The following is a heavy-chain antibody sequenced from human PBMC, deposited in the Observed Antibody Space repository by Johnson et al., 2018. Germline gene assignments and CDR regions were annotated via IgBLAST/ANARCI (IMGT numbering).Heavy chain of an antibody. J-gene: IGHJ6*03. CDR2: ISYDGSNK. D-gene: IGHD5-18*01. CDR3: AGGYSYGSWYYYYYMDV. V-gene: IGHV3-30*03. CDR1: GFTFSNYG. Sequence: QVQLVESGGGVVQPGTSLRLSCAASGFTFSNYGMHWVRQAPGKGLEWVAVISYDGSNKYYADSVKGRFTISRDNSKNTRYLQMTSLRAEDTAVYYCAGGYSYGSWYYYYYMDVWGKGTTVTVSS.